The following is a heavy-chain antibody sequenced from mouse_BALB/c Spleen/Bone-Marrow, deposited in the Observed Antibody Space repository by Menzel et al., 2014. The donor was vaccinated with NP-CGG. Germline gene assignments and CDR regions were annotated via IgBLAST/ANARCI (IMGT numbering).Heavy chain of an antibody. Sequence: EVQGVESGGGLVQPGGSLKLSCTASGFDFSRYWMSWVRQAPGKGLQGIGEINPESSTVNYTPSLKDKFIISRDNAKNALYLQVSKVRSEDTALYYCTRLTYYGLYDYWGQGTTLTASS. CDR3: TRLTYYGLYDY. D-gene: IGHD1-2*01. CDR2: INPESSTV. V-gene: IGHV4-1*02. J-gene: IGHJ2*01. CDR1: GFDFSRYW.